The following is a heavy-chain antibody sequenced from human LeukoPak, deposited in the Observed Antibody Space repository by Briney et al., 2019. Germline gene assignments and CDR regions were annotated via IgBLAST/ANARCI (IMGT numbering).Heavy chain of an antibody. CDR2: IYPGDSDT. J-gene: IGHJ3*02. Sequence: GESLKISCKGSGYSFTSYWIGWVRQMPGKGLEWMGIIYPGDSDTRYSPSFQGQVTISADKSISTAYLRWSSLKASDTAMYYCARTYYYDSSGSSPFDIWGQGTMVTVSS. CDR3: ARTYYYDSSGSSPFDI. CDR1: GYSFTSYW. D-gene: IGHD3-22*01. V-gene: IGHV5-51*01.